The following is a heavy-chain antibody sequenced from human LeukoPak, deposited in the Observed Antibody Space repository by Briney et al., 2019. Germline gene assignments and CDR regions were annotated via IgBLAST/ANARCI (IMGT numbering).Heavy chain of an antibody. V-gene: IGHV1-69*04. D-gene: IGHD5-18*01. CDR2: IIPVLNIT. CDR1: GGTFSTSA. CDR3: ARDQGLTAPPPYGLDV. Sequence: SVKVSCTTSGGTFSTSAITWVRQAPGQGLEWMGRIIPVLNITTYAQRFQGRVTITADTSTSTVYMELSSLRSEETAVYYCARDQGLTAPPPYGLDVWGQGTTVIVSS. J-gene: IGHJ6*02.